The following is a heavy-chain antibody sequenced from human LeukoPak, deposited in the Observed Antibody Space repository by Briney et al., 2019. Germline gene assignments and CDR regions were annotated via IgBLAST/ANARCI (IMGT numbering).Heavy chain of an antibody. CDR3: AKTGGYYDTSDLYRPDVFDI. J-gene: IGHJ3*02. CDR1: GFTFSNFA. Sequence: GGSLRLSCAASGFTFSNFAMSWVRQAPGKGLEWVSAISGTGGNTFYTDSVTGRFTISRDNAKNTLYVQMNSLRAEDTAVYYCAKTGGYYDTSDLYRPDVFDIWGQGTVVTVSS. CDR2: ISGTGGNT. D-gene: IGHD3-22*01. V-gene: IGHV3-23*01.